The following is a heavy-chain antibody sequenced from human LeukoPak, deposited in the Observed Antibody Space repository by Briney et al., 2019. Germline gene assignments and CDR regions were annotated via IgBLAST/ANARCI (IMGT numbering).Heavy chain of an antibody. CDR3: AKGAYDYIEMGYFDY. D-gene: IGHD5-12*01. J-gene: IGHJ4*02. V-gene: IGHV3-23*01. CDR2: IIASSGST. Sequence: GGSLRLSCAASRFSLSNSAMSWVRQAPGKGLEWVSLIIASSGSTFYADSVKGRFTISRDNSKNTLYLQMNSLRAEDTAVYYCAKGAYDYIEMGYFDYWGQGTLVTVSS. CDR1: RFSLSNSA.